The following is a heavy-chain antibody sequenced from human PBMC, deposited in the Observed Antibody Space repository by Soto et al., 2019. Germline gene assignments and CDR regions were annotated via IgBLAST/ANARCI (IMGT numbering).Heavy chain of an antibody. CDR2: ISSSGTYI. CDR1: GFTFNDYS. CDR3: VRAGHVFDVHYYGMDL. Sequence: GGSLRLSCAASGFTFNDYSMDWVRQAPEKGLEWVSSISSSGTYIYYADSVKGRFAISRDNANNVMYLQMDTLRAEDTAVYYCVRAGHVFDVHYYGMDLWGQGTTVTVSS. V-gene: IGHV3-21*01. D-gene: IGHD3-10*01. J-gene: IGHJ6*02.